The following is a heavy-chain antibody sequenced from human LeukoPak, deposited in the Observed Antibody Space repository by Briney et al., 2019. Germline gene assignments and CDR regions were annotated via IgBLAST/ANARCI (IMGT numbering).Heavy chain of an antibody. D-gene: IGHD1-26*01. CDR3: AKSGGYGLIDY. Sequence: SETLSLTCAVSGASISGSGYYLGWIRQPPGKGLEWIGNIYYSGSTYYNASLQSRVTISIDTSKNQFSLRLNSVTAADTAMHYCAKSGGYGLIDYWGQGTLVTVSS. CDR1: GASISGSGYY. J-gene: IGHJ4*02. V-gene: IGHV4-39*01. CDR2: IYYSGST.